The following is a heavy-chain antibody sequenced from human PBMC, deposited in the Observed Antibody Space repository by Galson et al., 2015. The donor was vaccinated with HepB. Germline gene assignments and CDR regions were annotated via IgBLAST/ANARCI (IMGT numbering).Heavy chain of an antibody. V-gene: IGHV3-11*06. Sequence: SLRLSCAASGFTFSDYYMSWIRQAPGKGLEWLSYISSSTTYTNYADSVKGRFTISRDNAKNSLYLQMNSLRDEDTAVYYCAKAPGDILYYMDVWGKGTTVTVSS. CDR2: ISSSTTYT. CDR1: GFTFSDYY. CDR3: AKAPGDILYYMDV. J-gene: IGHJ6*03. D-gene: IGHD3-10*01.